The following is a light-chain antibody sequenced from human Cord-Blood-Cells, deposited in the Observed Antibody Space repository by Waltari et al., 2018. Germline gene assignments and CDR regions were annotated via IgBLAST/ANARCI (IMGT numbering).Light chain of an antibody. CDR3: AAWDDSLSGLV. CDR2: RNK. Sequence: QSVLTQPPSASGTPGQRVTISCSGSSSNIGRNYVYCYQQLPGTAPKLLIYRNKQRPSGVPGRFSGSKSGTSASLAISGLRSEDEADYYCAAWDDSLSGLVFGGGTKLTVL. V-gene: IGLV1-47*01. CDR1: SSNIGRNY. J-gene: IGLJ2*01.